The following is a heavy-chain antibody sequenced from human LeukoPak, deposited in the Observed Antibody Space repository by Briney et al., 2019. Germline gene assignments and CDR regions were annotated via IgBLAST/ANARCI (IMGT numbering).Heavy chain of an antibody. Sequence: GGSLRLSCAASGFTFSSYSMNWVRQAPGKGLEWVSSISSSRSYIYYADSVKGRFTISRDNAKNSLYLQMNSLRAEDTAVYYCARAQKRSTVTTPGYWGQGTLVTVSS. CDR1: GFTFSSYS. V-gene: IGHV3-21*01. D-gene: IGHD4-17*01. CDR3: ARAQKRSTVTTPGY. J-gene: IGHJ4*02. CDR2: ISSSRSYI.